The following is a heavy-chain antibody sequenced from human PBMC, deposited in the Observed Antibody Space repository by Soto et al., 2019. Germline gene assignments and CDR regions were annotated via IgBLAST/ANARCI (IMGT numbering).Heavy chain of an antibody. V-gene: IGHV4-59*01. D-gene: IGHD2-2*01. CDR1: GGSISSYY. Sequence: SETLSLTCTVSGGSISSYYWSWIRQPPGKGLEWIGYIYYSGSTNCNPSLKSRVTISVDTSKNQFSLKLGSVTAADTAVYYCAREGGFSDCSSTSCYLGWFDPWGQGT. CDR3: AREGGFSDCSSTSCYLGWFDP. CDR2: IYYSGST. J-gene: IGHJ5*02.